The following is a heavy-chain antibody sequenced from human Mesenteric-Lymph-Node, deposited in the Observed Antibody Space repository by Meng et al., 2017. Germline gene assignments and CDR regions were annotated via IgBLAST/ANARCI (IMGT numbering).Heavy chain of an antibody. CDR2: ISYSAAIT. CDR3: ARGSVASRLDY. CDR1: GFTFRDYY. D-gene: IGHD3-3*01. J-gene: IGHJ4*02. Sequence: QGQLVEAGGGAVNPGGSLRRSCAASGFTFRDYYMTWVRQAPGKGLEWVACISYSAAITYYADSVKGRLTISRDNGKNSVFLQMNSLRVEDTAVYYCARGSVASRLDYWGQGTLVTVSS. V-gene: IGHV3-11*01.